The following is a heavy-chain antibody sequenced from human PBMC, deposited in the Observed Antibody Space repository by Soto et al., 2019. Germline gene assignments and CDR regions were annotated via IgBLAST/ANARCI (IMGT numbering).Heavy chain of an antibody. D-gene: IGHD5-18*01. Sequence: PGGSLRLSCAVSGFTFSSYGMHWVRQAPGKGLEWVAVISYDGSKKYYADSVKGRFTISRDNSKNTLYLKMNSLRAEDMAVYYCARGGYSYGLEEDYWGQGTLVTVSS. J-gene: IGHJ4*02. V-gene: IGHV3-30*03. CDR2: ISYDGSKK. CDR3: ARGGYSYGLEEDY. CDR1: GFTFSSYG.